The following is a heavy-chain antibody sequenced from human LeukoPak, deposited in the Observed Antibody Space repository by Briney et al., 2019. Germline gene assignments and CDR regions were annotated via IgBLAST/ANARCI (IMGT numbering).Heavy chain of an antibody. CDR2: VYYSGSP. CDR3: ARRTYNYYGSASPFDS. Sequence: SETLSLTCTVSGGSISSSSYYWGWIRQPPGKGLEWIGTVYYSGSPYYNPSLQGRVTISVDASKNEVSLKLKSVTAADTALYFCARRTYNYYGSASPFDSWGQGTLVTVSS. V-gene: IGHV4-39*07. D-gene: IGHD3-10*01. CDR1: GGSISSSSYY. J-gene: IGHJ4*02.